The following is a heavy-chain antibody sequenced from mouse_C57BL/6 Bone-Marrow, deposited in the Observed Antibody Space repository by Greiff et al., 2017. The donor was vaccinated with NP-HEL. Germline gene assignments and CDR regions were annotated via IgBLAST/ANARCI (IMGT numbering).Heavy chain of an antibody. D-gene: IGHD1-1*01. Sequence: QVQLQQPGAELVKPGASVKLSCKASGYTFTSYWMHRVKQRPGQGLEWIGMIDPNSGSTNYNEKFKSKATLTVDKSSSTAYMQLSSLTSEDSAVYYCALYYYGSSYGYFDYWGQGTTLTVSS. CDR3: ALYYYGSSYGYFDY. V-gene: IGHV1-64*01. J-gene: IGHJ2*01. CDR1: GYTFTSYW. CDR2: IDPNSGST.